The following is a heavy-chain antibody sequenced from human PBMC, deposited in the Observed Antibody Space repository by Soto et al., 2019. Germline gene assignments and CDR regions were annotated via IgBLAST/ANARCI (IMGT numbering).Heavy chain of an antibody. D-gene: IGHD2-2*01. Sequence: GASVKVSCKASGYTFSNYGITWVRQAPGQPLEWLGWISLYSDGTNYAQKFQGRVSMTTDTSTTTAYMELRSLRSDDTAVYYCARVVPGAEAWFGPWGQGTLVTVSS. CDR2: ISLYSDGT. CDR1: GYTFSNYG. V-gene: IGHV1-18*01. CDR3: ARVVPGAEAWFGP. J-gene: IGHJ5*02.